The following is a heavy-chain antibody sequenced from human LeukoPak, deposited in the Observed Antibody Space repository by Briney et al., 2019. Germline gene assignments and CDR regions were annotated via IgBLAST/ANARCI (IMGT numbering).Heavy chain of an antibody. D-gene: IGHD3-22*01. Sequence: SETLSHTCTVSGGSISSGSYYWSWIQQPAGKGLEWIGRIYTSGSTNYNPSLKSRVTISVDTSKNQFSLKLSSVTAADTAVYYCARAKPDYYDSSGYYGNWFDPWGQGTLVTVSS. CDR3: ARAKPDYYDSSGYYGNWFDP. CDR2: IYTSGST. V-gene: IGHV4-61*02. J-gene: IGHJ5*02. CDR1: GGSISSGSYY.